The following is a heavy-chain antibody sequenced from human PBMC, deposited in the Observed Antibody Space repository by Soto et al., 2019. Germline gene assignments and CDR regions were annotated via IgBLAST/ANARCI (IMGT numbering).Heavy chain of an antibody. D-gene: IGHD3-10*01. Sequence: GGSLRLSCAASGFTFSRFSIHWVRQAPCKGLEWVAVISKDGIVKYYADSVKGRFTISRDNSESTLFLQMNSLTNEDTAVYHCARSRRGAGHASLGFWGQGTLVTVSS. CDR2: ISKDGIVK. CDR3: ARSRRGAGHASLGF. J-gene: IGHJ4*02. CDR1: GFTFSRFS. V-gene: IGHV3-30-3*01.